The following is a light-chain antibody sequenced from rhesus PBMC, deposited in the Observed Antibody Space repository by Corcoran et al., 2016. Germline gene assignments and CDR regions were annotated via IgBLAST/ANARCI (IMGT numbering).Light chain of an antibody. J-gene: IGKJ3*01. V-gene: IGKV1-22*01. CDR3: RQYSSRPFS. CDR2: KAA. Sequence: DIQMTQSPSSLSASVGDTVTITCRASQSISSWLDWYQQKPGKAPKLLSYKAASLQSGVPSRFSGSESCTAFTLTIRSLQPEEFATYYSRQYSSRPFSFSPGTKLDIK. CDR1: QSISSW.